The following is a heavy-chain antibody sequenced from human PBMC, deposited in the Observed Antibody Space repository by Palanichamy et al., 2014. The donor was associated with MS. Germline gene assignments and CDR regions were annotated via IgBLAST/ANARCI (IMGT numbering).Heavy chain of an antibody. D-gene: IGHD4-17*01. CDR3: ARLGESYGDYLDY. CDR1: GYTFTSYA. J-gene: IGHJ4*02. CDR2: INTNTGNP. Sequence: QVQLVQSGSELRSLGSVKVSCKASGYTFTSYAMNWVRQAPGQGLEWMGWINTNTGNPTYAQGFTGRFVFSLDTSVSTAYLQISSLKAEDTAVYYCARLGESYGDYLDYWGQGTLVTVSS. V-gene: IGHV7-4-1*02.